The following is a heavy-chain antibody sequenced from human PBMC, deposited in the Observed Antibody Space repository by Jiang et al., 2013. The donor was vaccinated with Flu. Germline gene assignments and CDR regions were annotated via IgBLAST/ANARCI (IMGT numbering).Heavy chain of an antibody. CDR2: IYYSGST. J-gene: IGHJ5*02. CDR1: SSGDYY. D-gene: IGHD6-13*01. Sequence: SSGDYYWSWIRQPPGKGLEWIGYIYYSGSTYYNPSLKSRVTISVDTSKNQFSLKLSSVTAADTAVYYCSGSAAGKEEWFDPWGQGTLVTVSS. CDR3: SGSAAGKEEWFDP. V-gene: IGHV4-30-4*01.